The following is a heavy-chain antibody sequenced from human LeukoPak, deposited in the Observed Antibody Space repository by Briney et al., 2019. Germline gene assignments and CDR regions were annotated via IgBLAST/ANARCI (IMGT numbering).Heavy chain of an antibody. V-gene: IGHV1-18*01. J-gene: IGHJ5*02. CDR3: ASTSDYYDSRWFDP. Sequence: ASVKVSCKASGYTFTSYGISWVRQAPGPGLEWMGWISAYNGNTNYAQKLHGRVTMTTDTTTSTAYMELRSLRSDDTAVYYCASTSDYYDSRWFDPWGQGTLVTVSS. D-gene: IGHD3-22*01. CDR2: ISAYNGNT. CDR1: GYTFTSYG.